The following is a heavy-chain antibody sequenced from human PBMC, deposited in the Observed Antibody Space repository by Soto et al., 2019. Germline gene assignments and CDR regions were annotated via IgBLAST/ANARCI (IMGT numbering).Heavy chain of an antibody. J-gene: IGHJ4*02. V-gene: IGHV3-30*18. CDR1: GFTFSSYG. D-gene: IGHD3-16*02. CDR2: ISYDGSNK. Sequence: GGSLRLSCAASGFTFSSYGMHWARQAPGKGLEWVAVISYDGSNKYYADSVKGRFTISRDNSKNTLYLQMNSLRAEDTAVYYCAKDSRGDYIWGSYRYGGFDYWGQGTLVTVSS. CDR3: AKDSRGDYIWGSYRYGGFDY.